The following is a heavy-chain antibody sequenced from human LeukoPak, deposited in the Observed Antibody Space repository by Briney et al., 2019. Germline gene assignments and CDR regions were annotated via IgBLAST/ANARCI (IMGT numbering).Heavy chain of an antibody. J-gene: IGHJ4*02. CDR3: GRASGGGTFYLVVH. V-gene: IGHV3-30*04. CDR2: ISYYDSDK. CDR1: GFSFSSYA. D-gene: IGHD3-10*01. Sequence: QPGRSLRLSCAGSGFSFSSYALHWVRQAPGKGLEWVAVISYYDSDKYYKDSVEVRFTISRDISRNTLFLQMNSLRTEDTAVYYCGRASGGGTFYLVVHWGQGTLVTVSP.